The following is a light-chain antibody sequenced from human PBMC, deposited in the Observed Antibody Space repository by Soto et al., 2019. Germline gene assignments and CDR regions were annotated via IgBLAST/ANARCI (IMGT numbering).Light chain of an antibody. CDR3: QQYYTTPPT. J-gene: IGKJ1*01. CDR2: WAS. V-gene: IGKV4-1*01. CDR1: QSVLFSINQKIY. Sequence: DIVLTQSPDSVAVSLGERATINCKSSQSVLFSINQKIYLAWYHQKPGQPPKLLIYWASIRESGVPTRFSGSGSGTNFTLTISSLQAEDAAVYYCQQYYTTPPTFGLGTKVEVK.